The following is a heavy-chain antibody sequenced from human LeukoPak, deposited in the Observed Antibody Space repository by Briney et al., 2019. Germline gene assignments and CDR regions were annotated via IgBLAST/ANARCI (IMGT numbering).Heavy chain of an antibody. D-gene: IGHD3-10*01. Sequence: GGSLRLSCAASGFTFNSYNMNWVRQAPGKGLEWVSSITRISTYTFYADSVKGRFTISRDNAKNYLYLQMNSLRNKDTPINYCARDPYNGDYGEFLYFYMDVWGKGNKVTNSS. CDR2: ITRISTYT. CDR1: GFTFNSYN. V-gene: IGHV3-21*06. CDR3: ARDPYNGDYGEFLYFYMDV. J-gene: IGHJ6*03.